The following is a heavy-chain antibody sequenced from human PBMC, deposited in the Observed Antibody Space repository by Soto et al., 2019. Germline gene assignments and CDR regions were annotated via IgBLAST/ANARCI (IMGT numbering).Heavy chain of an antibody. J-gene: IGHJ4*02. CDR1: GFSLTTSGVG. Sequence: QITLKESGPTLVKPTQTLTLTCTFSGFSLTTSGVGVGWIRQPPGKALEWLALIYWNDDKRYRPSLKSRLTITKDTSKHQVILTMTNMDPVDTATYYCARQVVATVEIYFDYWGQGTLVTVSS. CDR2: IYWNDDK. V-gene: IGHV2-5*01. CDR3: ARQVVATVEIYFDY. D-gene: IGHD5-12*01.